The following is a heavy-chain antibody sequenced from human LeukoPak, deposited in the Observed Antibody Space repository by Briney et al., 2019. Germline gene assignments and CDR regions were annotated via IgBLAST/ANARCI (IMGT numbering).Heavy chain of an antibody. J-gene: IGHJ6*03. CDR1: GGSISSYY. D-gene: IGHD6-13*01. CDR3: ARGGKSSSWYYYYYMDV. V-gene: IGHV4-4*07. CDR2: IYTSGST. Sequence: SETLSVTCTVSGGSISSYYWSWIRQPAGKGLEWIGRIYTSGSTNYNPSLKSRVTMSVYTSKNQFSLKLSSVTAADTAVYYCARGGKSSSWYYYYYMDVWGKGTTVTVSS.